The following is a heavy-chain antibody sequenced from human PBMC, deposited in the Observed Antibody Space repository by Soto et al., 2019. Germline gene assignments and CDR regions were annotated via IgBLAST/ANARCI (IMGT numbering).Heavy chain of an antibody. D-gene: IGHD5-12*01. CDR3: ATIRDLGGPLRFED. J-gene: IGHJ4*01. V-gene: IGHV1-69*06. Sequence: QGKLVQSGAEVRKPGSSLKVSCKTSGGLISKYSFNWVRQAPGQGLEWMGGVLPISGSRDYAQKFQGRLTITADRSTSTVYMELSRLRSDDTANYYCATIRDLGGPLRFEDGGQGMLISVSS. CDR1: GGLISKYS. CDR2: VLPISGSR.